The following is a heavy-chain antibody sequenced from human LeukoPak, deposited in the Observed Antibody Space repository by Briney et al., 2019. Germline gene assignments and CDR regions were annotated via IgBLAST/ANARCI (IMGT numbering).Heavy chain of an antibody. D-gene: IGHD2-15*01. Sequence: PGRSLRLSCAASGFTFSSYAMSWVRQAPGKGLEWVSAISGSGGSTYYADSVKGRFTISRDNSKNTLYLQMNSLRAEDTAVYYCAKSLRGNIVVVVAATFYYWGQGTLVTVSS. CDR1: GFTFSSYA. V-gene: IGHV3-23*01. CDR2: ISGSGGST. J-gene: IGHJ4*02. CDR3: AKSLRGNIVVVVAATFYY.